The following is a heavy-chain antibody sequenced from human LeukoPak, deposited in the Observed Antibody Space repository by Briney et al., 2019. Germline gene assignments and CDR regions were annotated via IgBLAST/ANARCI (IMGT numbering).Heavy chain of an antibody. J-gene: IGHJ5*02. V-gene: IGHV1-2*02. CDR3: ARDRYCSGGSCYYSSFDP. CDR2: INPNSGGT. Sequence: ASVKVSCKAFGYTSTGYYMHWVRQAPGQGLEWMGWINPNSGGTNYAQKFQGRVTMTRDTSISTAYMELSRLRSDDTAVYYCARDRYCSGGSCYYSSFDPWGQGTLVTVSS. CDR1: GYTSTGYY. D-gene: IGHD2-15*01.